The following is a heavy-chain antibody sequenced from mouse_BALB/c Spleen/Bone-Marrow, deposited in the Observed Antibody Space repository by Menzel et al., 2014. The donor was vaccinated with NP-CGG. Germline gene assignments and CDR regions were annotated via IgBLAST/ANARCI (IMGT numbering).Heavy chain of an antibody. Sequence: VKVVDSGAELVRPGSSVKISCKASGYAFSSYWMNWMKQRPGQGLEWIGQIYPGEGDTNYSGKFKGKATLTADKSSSTAFMQLSSLTSEDSAVYFCARRDYSDSRYVWFAYWGQGTRVTVSA. CDR2: IYPGEGDT. V-gene: IGHV1-80*01. D-gene: IGHD1-1*01. CDR3: ARRDYSDSRYVWFAY. CDR1: GYAFSSYW. J-gene: IGHJ3*01.